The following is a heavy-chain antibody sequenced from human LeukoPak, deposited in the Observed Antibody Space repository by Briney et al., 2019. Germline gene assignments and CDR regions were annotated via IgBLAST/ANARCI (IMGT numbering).Heavy chain of an antibody. CDR1: GFTFEDYG. D-gene: IGHD3-9*01. J-gene: IGHJ3*02. CDR2: ISSSSSYI. V-gene: IGHV3-21*01. Sequence: GGSLRLSCAASGFTFEDYGMSWVRQPPGKGLEWVSSISSSSSYIYYADSVKGRFTISRDNAKNSLYLQMNSLRAEDTAVYYCARTYYDILTGYGGHAFDIWGQGTMVTVSS. CDR3: ARTYYDILTGYGGHAFDI.